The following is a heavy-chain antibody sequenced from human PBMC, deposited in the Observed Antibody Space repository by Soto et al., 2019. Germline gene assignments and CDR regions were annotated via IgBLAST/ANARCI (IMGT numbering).Heavy chain of an antibody. D-gene: IGHD2-2*01. CDR3: VRDSARIVVVPRVDGDNWLDP. CDR1: GFTFSDYF. V-gene: IGHV3-11*06. Sequence: GSLILSCSASGFTFSDYFMSGIRQAPGKGLEWVSFISGSSDNIKYADSVKGRFTISRDNAKNSLYLQMNSLRAEDTAVYYCVRDSARIVVVPRVDGDNWLDPWGQGTLVTVYS. CDR2: ISGSSDNI. J-gene: IGHJ5*02.